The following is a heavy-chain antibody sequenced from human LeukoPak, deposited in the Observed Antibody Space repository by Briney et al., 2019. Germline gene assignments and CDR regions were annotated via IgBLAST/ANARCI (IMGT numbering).Heavy chain of an antibody. Sequence: GGSLRLSCAASGFTFSTFAMAWVRQAPGRGLEWVSVIGPESGDIRYSDSVKGRFTISRDNSKSTLFLQMNSLRADDTALYYCAKYCRGGCFRNFDFWGQGTLVTVSS. CDR3: AKYCRGGCFRNFDF. D-gene: IGHD2-21*02. CDR1: GFTFSTFA. J-gene: IGHJ4*02. CDR2: IGPESGDI. V-gene: IGHV3-23*01.